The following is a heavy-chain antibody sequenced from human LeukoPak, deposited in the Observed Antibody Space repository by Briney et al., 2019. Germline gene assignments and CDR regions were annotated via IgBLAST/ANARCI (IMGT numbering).Heavy chain of an antibody. CDR2: IKQDGSEK. V-gene: IGHV3-7*01. CDR3: ARESPAAATDY. Sequence: GGSLRLSCAASGFTFSSYWMSWVRQAPGKGLEWVANIKQDGSEKYYVDSVKGRFTISRDNAKNSLYLQMNSLRAEETAVYYCARESPAAATDYWGQGTLVTVSS. J-gene: IGHJ4*02. CDR1: GFTFSSYW. D-gene: IGHD2-15*01.